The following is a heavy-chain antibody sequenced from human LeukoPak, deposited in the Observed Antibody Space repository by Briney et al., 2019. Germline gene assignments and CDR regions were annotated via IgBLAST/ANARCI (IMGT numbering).Heavy chain of an antibody. CDR1: GGSISSHY. CDR2: ISNSGST. V-gene: IGHV4-59*11. CDR3: GRDALVGYFSYYYMDV. D-gene: IGHD2-15*01. J-gene: IGHJ6*03. Sequence: PSEALSLTCTVSGGSISSHYWTWIRQSPVKGLEWIGDISNSGSTSYNPSLKSRVTISIDTSKNQFSLKLSSVTAADTAVYYCGRDALVGYFSYYYMDVWGRGTTVTVSS.